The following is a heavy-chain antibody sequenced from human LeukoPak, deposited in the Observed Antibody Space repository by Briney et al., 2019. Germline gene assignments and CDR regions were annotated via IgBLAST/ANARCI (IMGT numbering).Heavy chain of an antibody. CDR2: IYYSGST. D-gene: IGHD2-2*01. Sequence: PGGSLRLSCAASGFTFSNAWMSWVRQAPGKGLEWIGYIYYSGSTNYNPSLKSRVTISVDTSKNQFSLKLSSVTAADTAVYYCARWGYCSSTSCYKANYYYYGMDVWGQGTTVTVSS. CDR3: ARWGYCSSTSCYKANYYYYGMDV. J-gene: IGHJ6*02. CDR1: GFTFSNAW. V-gene: IGHV4-59*01.